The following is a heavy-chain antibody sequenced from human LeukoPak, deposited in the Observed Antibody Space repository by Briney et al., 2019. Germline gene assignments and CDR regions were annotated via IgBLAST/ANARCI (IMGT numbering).Heavy chain of an antibody. D-gene: IGHD3-22*01. CDR1: GGSISSYY. CDR3: ARASYSYDINGWVPFDY. Sequence: SETLSLTCTVSGGSISSYYWSWIRQPPGKGLEWIGYIYYGGTTNYNPSLKSRVTISGDTSKNQFSLRLSSVTAADTAVYYCARASYSYDINGWVPFDYWGQGTLVTVSS. J-gene: IGHJ4*02. V-gene: IGHV4-59*08. CDR2: IYYGGTT.